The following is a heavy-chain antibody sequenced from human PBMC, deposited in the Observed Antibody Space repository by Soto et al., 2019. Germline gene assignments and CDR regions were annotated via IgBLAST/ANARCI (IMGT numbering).Heavy chain of an antibody. CDR1: GGTFSSYA. CDR3: ARGDTAMVIVTTYYYYGMDV. V-gene: IGHV1-69*13. D-gene: IGHD5-18*01. J-gene: IGHJ6*02. Sequence: SVKVSCKASGGTFSSYAISWVRQAPGQGLEWMGGIIPIFGTANYAQKFQGRVTITADESTSTAYMELSSLRSEDTAVYYCARGDTAMVIVTTYYYYGMDVWGQGTTVTV. CDR2: IIPIFGTA.